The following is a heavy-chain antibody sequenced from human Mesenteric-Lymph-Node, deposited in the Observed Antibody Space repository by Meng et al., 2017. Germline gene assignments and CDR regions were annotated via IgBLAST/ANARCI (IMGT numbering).Heavy chain of an antibody. D-gene: IGHD3-22*01. Sequence: QVQLQESGPGLVKPSQTLSLTCTVSGGSISSGGHSWSWIRQHPGKGLEWIAYIYYSGSTYYNPSLKSRVILSVDTSKNQFSLKLSSVTAVDTAVYYCARVDSSGYFLDYWGQGTLVTVSS. CDR1: GGSISSGGHS. CDR3: ARVDSSGYFLDY. CDR2: IYYSGST. V-gene: IGHV4-31*03. J-gene: IGHJ4*01.